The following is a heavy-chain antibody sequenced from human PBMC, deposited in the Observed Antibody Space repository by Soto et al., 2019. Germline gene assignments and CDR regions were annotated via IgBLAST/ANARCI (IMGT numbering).Heavy chain of an antibody. CDR1: GYSFTSYW. J-gene: IGHJ6*02. CDR3: ARRGRGLGYYYGMDV. CDR2: IYPGDSDT. Sequence: GESLKISCKGSGYSFTSYWISWVRQMPGKGLEWMGIIYPGDSDTRYSPSFQGQVTISADKSISTAYLQWSSLKASDTAMYYCARRGRGLGYYYGMDVWGQGTTVTVSS. D-gene: IGHD2-15*01. V-gene: IGHV5-51*01.